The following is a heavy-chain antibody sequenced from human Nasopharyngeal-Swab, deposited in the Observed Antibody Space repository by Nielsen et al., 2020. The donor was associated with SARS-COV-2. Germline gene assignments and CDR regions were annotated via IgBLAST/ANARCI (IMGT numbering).Heavy chain of an antibody. CDR2: IRSKANSYAT. J-gene: IGHJ3*02. Sequence: EGSLRLSCAASGFTFSGSAMHWVRQASGKGLEWVGRIRSKANSYATAYAASVKGRFTISRDDSKNTAYLQMNSLKTEDTAVYYCTRHGYDSSGYYISWANPENAFDIWGQGTMVTVSS. V-gene: IGHV3-73*01. CDR3: TRHGYDSSGYYISWANPENAFDI. D-gene: IGHD3-22*01. CDR1: GFTFSGSA.